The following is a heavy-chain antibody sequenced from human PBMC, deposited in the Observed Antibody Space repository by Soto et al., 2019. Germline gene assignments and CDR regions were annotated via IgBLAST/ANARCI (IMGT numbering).Heavy chain of an antibody. Sequence: SVKVCCTSSGDTFSSYAISLVRQAPGQGLEWMGGIIPIFGTANYAQKFQGRVTITADESTSTAYMELSSLRSEDTAVYYCESGDSGSSVDDWGQGTLVTVSS. CDR3: ESGDSGSSVDD. D-gene: IGHD3-10*01. CDR2: IIPIFGTA. J-gene: IGHJ4*02. V-gene: IGHV1-69*13. CDR1: GDTFSSYA.